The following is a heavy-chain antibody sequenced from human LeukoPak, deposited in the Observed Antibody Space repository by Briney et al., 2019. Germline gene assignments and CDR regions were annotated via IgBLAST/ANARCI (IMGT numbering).Heavy chain of an antibody. Sequence: SETLSLTCTVSGYSISSGYYWGWIRQPPGKGLEWIGSIYHSGSTYYNPSLKSRVTISVDTSKNQFSLKLSSVTAADTAVYYCARGGNTLGPDYWGQGTLVTVSS. V-gene: IGHV4-38-2*02. J-gene: IGHJ4*02. CDR1: GYSISSGYY. CDR3: ARGGNTLGPDY. D-gene: IGHD2/OR15-2a*01. CDR2: IYHSGST.